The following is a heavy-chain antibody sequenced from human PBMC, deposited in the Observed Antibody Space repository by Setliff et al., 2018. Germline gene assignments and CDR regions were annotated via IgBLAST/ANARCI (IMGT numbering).Heavy chain of an antibody. CDR3: AREGNYDYVWGSYRDDAFDI. CDR1: GGTFSSYA. CDR2: IIPIFGTA. Sequence: WPSVKVSCKASGGTFSSYAISWVRQAPGQGLEWMGGIIPIFGTANYAQKFQGRVTITTDESTSTAYMELSSLRSEDTAVYYCAREGNYDYVWGSYRDDAFDIWGQGTMVTVSS. V-gene: IGHV1-69*05. J-gene: IGHJ3*02. D-gene: IGHD3-16*02.